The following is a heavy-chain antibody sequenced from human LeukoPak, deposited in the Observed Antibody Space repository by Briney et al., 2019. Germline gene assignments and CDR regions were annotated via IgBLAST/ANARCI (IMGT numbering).Heavy chain of an antibody. V-gene: IGHV3-21*01. CDR3: AKAGGSGSAAFDY. CDR2: ISSSSSYI. Sequence: PGGSLRLSCAASGFTFSSYSMNWVRQAPGKGLEWVSSISSSSSYIYYADSVKGRFTISRDNAKNSLYLQMNSLRAEDTAVYYCAKAGGSGSAAFDYWGQGTLVTVSS. CDR1: GFTFSSYS. D-gene: IGHD3-10*01. J-gene: IGHJ4*02.